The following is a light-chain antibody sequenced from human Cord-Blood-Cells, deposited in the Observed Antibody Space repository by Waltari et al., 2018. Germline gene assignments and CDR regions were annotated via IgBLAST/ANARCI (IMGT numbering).Light chain of an antibody. V-gene: IGKV3-15*01. CDR2: GAS. J-gene: IGKJ2*01. CDR3: QQYNNWPPYT. CDR1: QSVSSN. Sequence: EIVLTQSPATLTVSTGERATPSCRASQSVSSNLAWYQQKPGQAPRLIIYGASTRATGIPARFSVSGSGTEFTLTISSLQSEDFAVYYCQQYNNWPPYTFGQGTKLEIK.